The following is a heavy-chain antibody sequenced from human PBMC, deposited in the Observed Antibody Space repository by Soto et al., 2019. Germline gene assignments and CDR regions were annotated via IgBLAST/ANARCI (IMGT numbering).Heavy chain of an antibody. CDR3: ARVSVDSSGFTFDY. V-gene: IGHV3-11*04. CDR2: ISSSGSTI. D-gene: IGHD3-22*01. CDR1: GFAFSDYY. Sequence: LRLSCAASGFAFSDYYMSWIRQAPGKGLEWVSYISSSGSTIYYADSVKGRFTISRDNAKNSLYLQMNSLRAEDTAVYYCARVSVDSSGFTFDYWGQGTLVTVSS. J-gene: IGHJ4*02.